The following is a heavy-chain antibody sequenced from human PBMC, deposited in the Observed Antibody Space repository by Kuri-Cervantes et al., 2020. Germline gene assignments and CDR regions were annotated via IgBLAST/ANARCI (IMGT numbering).Heavy chain of an antibody. CDR1: GFTFDSYA. D-gene: IGHD6-13*01. V-gene: IGHV3-23*01. CDR2: IVGSGGST. Sequence: GESLKISCAASGFTFDSYAMNWVRQAPGKGLEWVSGIVGSGGSTQNADSVKGRFSISRDNSKKTVYLEMHTLRADDTAVYYCANDVGVAAAGQEGNDYWGQGTLVTVSS. J-gene: IGHJ4*02. CDR3: ANDVGVAAAGQEGNDY.